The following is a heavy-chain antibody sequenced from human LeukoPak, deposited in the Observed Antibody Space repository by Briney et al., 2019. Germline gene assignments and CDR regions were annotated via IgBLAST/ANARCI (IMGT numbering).Heavy chain of an antibody. V-gene: IGHV1-46*01. J-gene: IGHJ4*02. Sequence: ASVKVSCKASGYTFTSYYMHWVRQAPGQGLEWMGIINPSGGSTSYAQKFQGRVTMTRDMSTSTVYMELSSLRSEDTAVYYCAREGPFWSGYYRPRGYLDYWGQGTLVTVSS. CDR1: GYTFTSYY. CDR3: AREGPFWSGYYRPRGYLDY. CDR2: INPSGGST. D-gene: IGHD3-3*01.